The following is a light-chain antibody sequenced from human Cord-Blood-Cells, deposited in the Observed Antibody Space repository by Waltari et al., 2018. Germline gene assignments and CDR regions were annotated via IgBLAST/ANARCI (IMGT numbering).Light chain of an antibody. CDR1: RSVSSY. J-gene: IGKJ4*01. Sequence: EIVLKQSPATLSLSPGERATLACRASRSVSSYLAWYQQKPGQAPMLLIYDASNMATGIPARFSGSGSGTDFTLTISCLEPEDFAVYYCQQRSNWPLTFGGGTKVEIK. V-gene: IGKV3-11*01. CDR2: DAS. CDR3: QQRSNWPLT.